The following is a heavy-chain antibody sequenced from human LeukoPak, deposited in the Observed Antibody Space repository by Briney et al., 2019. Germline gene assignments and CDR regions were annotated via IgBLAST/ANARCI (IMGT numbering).Heavy chain of an antibody. CDR3: ARGSSSWYWFDP. D-gene: IGHD6-13*01. CDR2: IYTSGST. CDR1: GGSLSSYY. Sequence: SETLSLTCTVSGGSLSSYYWSWIRQPAGKGREWIGRIYTSGSTNYNPSLQSRVTMSVDTSKNQFSLKLSSVTAADTAVYYCARGSSSWYWFDPWGQGTLVTVSS. J-gene: IGHJ5*02. V-gene: IGHV4-4*07.